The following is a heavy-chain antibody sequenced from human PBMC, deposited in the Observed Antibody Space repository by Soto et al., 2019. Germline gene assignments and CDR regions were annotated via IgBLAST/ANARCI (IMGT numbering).Heavy chain of an antibody. D-gene: IGHD3-10*01. Sequence: PSETLTLTCTVSGGSISSSSYSWGWFRQPPGKGLEWIGSIYYSGSTYYSPSLKSRVTFSVDTSKNQFSLKLSSVTAADTAVYYCATFFGSGSYFGYYFDYWGQGALVTVSS. CDR1: GGSISSSSYS. V-gene: IGHV4-39*01. CDR3: ATFFGSGSYFGYYFDY. CDR2: IYYSGST. J-gene: IGHJ4*02.